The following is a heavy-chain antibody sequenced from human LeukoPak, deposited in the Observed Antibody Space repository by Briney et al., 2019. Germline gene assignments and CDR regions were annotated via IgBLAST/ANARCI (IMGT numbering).Heavy chain of an antibody. V-gene: IGHV4-59*01. D-gene: IGHD6-13*01. CDR3: ARNLIPEQLVVNF. Sequence: SETLSLTCTVSGGSISSYYWSWIRQPPGKGLEWIRYIYYSGSTNYNPSLKSRVTISVDTSKNQFSLNLQSVTPEDTAVYYCARNLIPEQLVVNFWGQGTLVTVSS. CDR2: IYYSGST. CDR1: GGSISSYY. J-gene: IGHJ4*02.